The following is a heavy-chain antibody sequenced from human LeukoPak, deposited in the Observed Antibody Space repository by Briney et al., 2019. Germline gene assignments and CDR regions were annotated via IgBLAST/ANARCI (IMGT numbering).Heavy chain of an antibody. CDR2: IYYSGST. D-gene: IGHD3-16*02. J-gene: IGHJ5*02. CDR3: ARSYRRNWFDP. CDR1: GDSISSYY. Sequence: PSETLSLTCTVSGDSISSYYWTWIRQPPGKGFIWIGYIYYSGSTNYNPSLKSRVTISIDTSKKQFSLKLRSVTAADTAVYYCARSYRRNWFDPWGQGTLVTVPS. V-gene: IGHV4-59*01.